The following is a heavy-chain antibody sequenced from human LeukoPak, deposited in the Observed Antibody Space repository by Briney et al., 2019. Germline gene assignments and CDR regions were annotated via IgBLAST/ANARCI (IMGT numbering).Heavy chain of an antibody. V-gene: IGHV4-59*01. CDR3: ARRPNYGDYSFDY. Sequence: SETLSLTCTVSGGSISSYYWSWIRQPPGKGLEWIGNIYYSGSTNYNPSLKSRVTISVDTSKNQFSLKLSSVTAADTAVYYCARRPNYGDYSFDYWGQGTLVTVSS. CDR2: IYYSGST. D-gene: IGHD4-17*01. J-gene: IGHJ4*02. CDR1: GGSISSYY.